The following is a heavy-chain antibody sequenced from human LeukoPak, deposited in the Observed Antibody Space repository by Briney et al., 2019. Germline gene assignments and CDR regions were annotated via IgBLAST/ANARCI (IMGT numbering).Heavy chain of an antibody. CDR3: ARVPHGETIFGVVLYWLDP. D-gene: IGHD3-3*01. J-gene: IGHJ5*02. V-gene: IGHV4-38-2*01. CDR2: IYHSGST. CDR1: GYSISSGYY. Sequence: PSETLSLTCAVSGYSISSGYYWGWIRQPPGRGLEWIGTIYHSGSTYYNPALKSRVTISVDTSKNQFSLELSSVTAADTAVYYCARVPHGETIFGVVLYWLDPWGQGTLVTVSS.